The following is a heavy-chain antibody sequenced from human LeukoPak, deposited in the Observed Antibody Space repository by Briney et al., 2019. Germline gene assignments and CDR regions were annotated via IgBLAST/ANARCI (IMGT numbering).Heavy chain of an antibody. CDR2: VKQDGSET. Sequence: GGSLRLSCAASGFTFSRYWMSWVRQAPRKGLEWVANVKQDGSETYYVDSVKGRFTISRDNAKNSLYLQMNSLRAEDTAVYYCARDKGDYDTSGSLFVFGGQGTLVTVSS. CDR1: GFTFSRYW. V-gene: IGHV3-7*03. J-gene: IGHJ4*02. D-gene: IGHD3-22*01. CDR3: ARDKGDYDTSGSLFVF.